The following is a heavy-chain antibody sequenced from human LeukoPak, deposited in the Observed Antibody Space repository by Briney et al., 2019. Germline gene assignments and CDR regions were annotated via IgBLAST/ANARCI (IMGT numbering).Heavy chain of an antibody. V-gene: IGHV3-15*01. D-gene: IGHD6-19*01. CDR2: IKSKTDGGTT. CDR1: GFTFSNAW. CDR3: TTGGQWLVDFDY. Sequence: GGSLRLSCAASGFTFSNAWMSWVRQAPGKGLEWVGRIKSKTDGGTTDYAAPVKGRFTISRDGSKNTLYLQMNSLKTEDTAVYYCTTGGQWLVDFDYWGQGTLVTVSS. J-gene: IGHJ4*02.